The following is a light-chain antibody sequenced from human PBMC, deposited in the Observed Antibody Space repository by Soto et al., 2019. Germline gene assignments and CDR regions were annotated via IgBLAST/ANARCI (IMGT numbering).Light chain of an antibody. CDR1: QSISGF. Sequence: DIQMTQSPSSLSASVGDRVTITCRASQSISGFLNWFQQKPGKAPKLLIFAASRLQSGVPSRFSDSGSGTNFTLTISSLQPEDFATYYCQQSYSLPPTFGQGTKLEI. CDR3: QQSYSLPPT. CDR2: AAS. V-gene: IGKV1-39*01. J-gene: IGKJ2*01.